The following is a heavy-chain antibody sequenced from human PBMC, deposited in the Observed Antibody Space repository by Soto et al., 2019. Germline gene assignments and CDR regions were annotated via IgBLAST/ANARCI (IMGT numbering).Heavy chain of an antibody. D-gene: IGHD4-17*01. Sequence: ASVKVSCKASGGTFSSYAISWVRQAPGQGLEWMGGIIPIFGTANYAQKFQGRVTITADESTSTAYMELSSLRSEDTAVYYCAGTTVARYWYFDLWGRGTLVTVSS. V-gene: IGHV1-69*13. J-gene: IGHJ2*01. CDR3: AGTTVARYWYFDL. CDR1: GGTFSSYA. CDR2: IIPIFGTA.